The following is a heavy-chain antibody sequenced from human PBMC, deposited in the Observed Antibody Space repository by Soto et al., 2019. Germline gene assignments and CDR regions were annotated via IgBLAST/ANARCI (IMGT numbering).Heavy chain of an antibody. CDR2: IYSGGST. CDR3: ARDGYSYGSFDY. Sequence: GRSLRLSCAASGFTVSSNYMSWVRQAPGKGLEWVSVIYSGGSTYYADSVKGRFTISRDNSKNTLYLQMNSLRAEDTAVYYCARDGYSYGSFDYWGQGTLVTVSS. V-gene: IGHV3-53*01. J-gene: IGHJ4*02. D-gene: IGHD5-18*01. CDR1: GFTVSSNY.